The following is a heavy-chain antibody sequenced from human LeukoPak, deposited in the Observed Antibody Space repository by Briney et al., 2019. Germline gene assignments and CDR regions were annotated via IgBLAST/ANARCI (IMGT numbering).Heavy chain of an antibody. V-gene: IGHV1-18*01. CDR1: GYTFTNYG. D-gene: IGHD5-18*01. CDR3: ARAEDPAMVNVGDYYYYAMDI. CDR2: ISALSGRT. Sequence: ASVKVSCKASGYTFTNYGIGWVRQAPGQGLEWMGWISALSGRTNYAQKLQGRVTMTTDTSTSTAYMELRSLRSDDTAVYYCARAEDPAMVNVGDYYYYAMDIWGQGTTVTVSS. J-gene: IGHJ6*02.